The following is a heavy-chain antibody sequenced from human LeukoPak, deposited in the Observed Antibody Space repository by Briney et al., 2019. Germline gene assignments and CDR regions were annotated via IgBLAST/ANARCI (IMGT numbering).Heavy chain of an antibody. CDR2: IYTSGST. Sequence: SETLSLTCTVSGGSISSYYWSWIRQPPGKGLEWIGYIYTSGSTNYNPSLQSRVTISVDTSKNQFSLKLSSVTAADTAVYYCARQVRLRWFDPWGQGTLVTVSS. V-gene: IGHV4-4*09. J-gene: IGHJ5*02. CDR3: ARQVRLRWFDP. CDR1: GGSISSYY.